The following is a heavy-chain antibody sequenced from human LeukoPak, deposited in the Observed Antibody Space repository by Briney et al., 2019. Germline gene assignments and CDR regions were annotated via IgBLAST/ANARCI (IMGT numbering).Heavy chain of an antibody. V-gene: IGHV1-69*05. J-gene: IGHJ3*02. CDR2: IIPIFGTA. D-gene: IGHD6-13*01. Sequence: SVKVSCKASGGTFSSYAISWVRQAPGQGLEWMGGIIPIFGTANYAQKFQGRVTITTDESTSTAYMELSSLRSEDTAVYYCATPIVHSSSWPDAFDIWGQGTMVTVSS. CDR1: GGTFSSYA. CDR3: ATPIVHSSSWPDAFDI.